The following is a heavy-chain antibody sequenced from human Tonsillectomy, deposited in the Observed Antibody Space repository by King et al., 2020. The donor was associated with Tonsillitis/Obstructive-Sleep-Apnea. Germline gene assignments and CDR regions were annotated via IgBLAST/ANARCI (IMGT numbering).Heavy chain of an antibody. CDR3: ARTIVTIAMALYFDY. V-gene: IGHV3-7*03. J-gene: IGHJ4*02. CDR2: IKQDESEK. Sequence: VQLVESGGGLVQPGGSLRLPCAASGFTFSSYWMSWVRQAPGKGLEWVANIKQDESEKYYVDSGKGRFTISRDNGKNSLYLQMNSLRAEDPAVYYCARTIVTIAMALYFDYWGQGTLVTVSS. D-gene: IGHD5-18*01. CDR1: GFTFSSYW.